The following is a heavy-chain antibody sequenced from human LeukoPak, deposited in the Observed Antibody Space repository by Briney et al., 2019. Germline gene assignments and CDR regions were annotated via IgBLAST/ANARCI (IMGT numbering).Heavy chain of an antibody. Sequence: GGSRRLSCAVFGFTFSSYGMHGVRQAPGKGREWVGVISYDGMNQYYADSVKGRFNISRDNSKNTLYLQMNSLRAEDTAVYYCAKDSYYSGWYLNYYYGMDVGGQGTTVTVSS. D-gene: IGHD6-19*01. CDR3: AKDSYYSGWYLNYYYGMDV. J-gene: IGHJ6*02. V-gene: IGHV3-30*18. CDR2: ISYDGMNQ. CDR1: GFTFSSYG.